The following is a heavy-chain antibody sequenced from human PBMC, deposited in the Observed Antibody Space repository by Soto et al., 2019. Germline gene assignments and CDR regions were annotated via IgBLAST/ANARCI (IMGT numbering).Heavy chain of an antibody. D-gene: IGHD3-10*01. V-gene: IGHV3-23*01. Sequence: PGGSLRLSCAASGFTFSTYAMTWVRQAPGKGLEWVSSISATGGNSYYADSVKGRFTISRDNSKNTLYLQMNSLRAEDSAVYSCASGWIGDLLFDYWGQGTLVTVSS. CDR3: ASGWIGDLLFDY. CDR2: ISATGGNS. CDR1: GFTFSTYA. J-gene: IGHJ4*02.